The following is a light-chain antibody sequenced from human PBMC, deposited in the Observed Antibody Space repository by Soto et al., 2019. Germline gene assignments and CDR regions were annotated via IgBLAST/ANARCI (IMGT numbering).Light chain of an antibody. J-gene: IGKJ5*01. V-gene: IGKV1-5*03. Sequence: DIPMTQSPSTLSASVGDRVTITCRASQSISSWLAWYQQKPGKAPKLLIHEASNLESGVSSRFSGSGSGTEFAPTISSLQPDDFATYYCRHYNSYPITFGQGTRLEIK. CDR3: RHYNSYPIT. CDR1: QSISSW. CDR2: EAS.